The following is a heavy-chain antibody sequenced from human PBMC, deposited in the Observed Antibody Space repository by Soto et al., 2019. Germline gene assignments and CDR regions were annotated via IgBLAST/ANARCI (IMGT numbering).Heavy chain of an antibody. D-gene: IGHD2-15*01. Sequence: EVQLVESGGGSVKPGGSLTLSCAASGFAFSNAWMNWVRQAPGKGLEWVGRIKTKTHGETTDYAAPVKGRFSISRDDSKYSLYLQMRSLKADDTAVYYCITGSVEGVWGQGTTVTVSS. V-gene: IGHV3-15*07. J-gene: IGHJ6*02. CDR3: ITGSVEGV. CDR2: IKTKTHGETT. CDR1: GFAFSNAW.